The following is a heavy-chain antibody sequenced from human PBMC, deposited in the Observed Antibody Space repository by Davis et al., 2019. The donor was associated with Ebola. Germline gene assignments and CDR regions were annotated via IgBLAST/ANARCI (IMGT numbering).Heavy chain of an antibody. CDR1: GFTFRTTY. Sequence: GESLKISCAASGFTFRTTYMSWVRQAPGKGLEWVSVIYSGGTTRYADYADSVEGRFTISRDNSKNTLYLQMNSLRAEDTAVYYCARVRAAGYDYWGQGTLVTVSS. CDR3: ARVRAAGYDY. CDR2: IYSGGTT. D-gene: IGHD6-13*01. J-gene: IGHJ4*02. V-gene: IGHV3-66*01.